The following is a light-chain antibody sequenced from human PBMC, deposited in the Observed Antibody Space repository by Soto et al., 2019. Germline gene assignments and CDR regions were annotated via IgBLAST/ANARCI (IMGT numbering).Light chain of an antibody. J-gene: IGKJ3*01. Sequence: EIVLTQSPATLSLSPGERATLSCRARQNVGNYLAWYQQKPGQAPRLLTYDSSNRATGIPARFSGSGSGTDFTLTISSLEPEDFALYYCQQRADWPITFGPGTKVDI. CDR1: QNVGNY. V-gene: IGKV3-11*01. CDR3: QQRADWPIT. CDR2: DSS.